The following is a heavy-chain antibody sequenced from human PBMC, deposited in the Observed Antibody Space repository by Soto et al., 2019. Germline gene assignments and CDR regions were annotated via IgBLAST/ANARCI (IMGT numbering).Heavy chain of an antibody. CDR1: GYSFTSYW. D-gene: IGHD6-13*01. J-gene: IGHJ6*02. Sequence: GESLKISGKGSGYSFTSYWIGWVRQMPGKGLECMGIIYPGDSDTRYSPSFQGQVTISADKSISTAYLQWSSLKASDTAMYYCARTAAAGKYYYGMDVWGQGTTVTVS. V-gene: IGHV5-51*01. CDR2: IYPGDSDT. CDR3: ARTAAAGKYYYGMDV.